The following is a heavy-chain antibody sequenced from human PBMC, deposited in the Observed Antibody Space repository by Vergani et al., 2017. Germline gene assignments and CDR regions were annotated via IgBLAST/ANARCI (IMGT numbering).Heavy chain of an antibody. Sequence: QVQLQESGPGLVKPSQTLSLTCTVSGGSISSGDYYWSWLRPPPGKGLEWIGHINYSGSTNYNPSLKSRVTISVDTTKNPFSRKLSSVTAADAAVYYCGRGHGVTMVRGVFDYWGQGTLVTVSS. V-gene: IGHV4-30-4*01. D-gene: IGHD3-10*01. CDR1: GGSISSGDYY. CDR3: GRGHGVTMVRGVFDY. J-gene: IGHJ4*02. CDR2: INYSGST.